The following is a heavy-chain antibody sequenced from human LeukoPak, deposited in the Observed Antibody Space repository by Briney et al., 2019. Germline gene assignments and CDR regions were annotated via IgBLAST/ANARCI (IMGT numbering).Heavy chain of an antibody. V-gene: IGHV1-46*01. CDR2: INPSGGST. D-gene: IGHD3-22*01. CDR3: ARDYSGYYDTSGYRPYYYYMDV. Sequence: ASVKVSCKASGYTFTSYYMHWVRQAPGQGLEWMGIINPSGGSTSYAQKFQGRVTMTRDMSTSTVYMELSSLRSEDTAVYYCARDYSGYYDTSGYRPYYYYMDVWGKGTTVIVS. CDR1: GYTFTSYY. J-gene: IGHJ6*03.